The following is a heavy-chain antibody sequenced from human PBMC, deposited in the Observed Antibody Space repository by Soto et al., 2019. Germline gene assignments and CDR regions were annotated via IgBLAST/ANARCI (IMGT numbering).Heavy chain of an antibody. D-gene: IGHD3-10*01. V-gene: IGHV3-21*01. CDR1: GFTFSSYS. CDR2: ISSSSYI. J-gene: IGHJ4*02. CDR3: ARDSMVRGVIILFDY. Sequence: GGSLRLSCAASGFTFSSYSMNWVRQAPGKGLEWVSSISSSSYIYYADSVKGRFTISRDNAKNSLYLQMNSLRAEDTAVYYCARDSMVRGVIILFDYWGQGTLVTVSS.